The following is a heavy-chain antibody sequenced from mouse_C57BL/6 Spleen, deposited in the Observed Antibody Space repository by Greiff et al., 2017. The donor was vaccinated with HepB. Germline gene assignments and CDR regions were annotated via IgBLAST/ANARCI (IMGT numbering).Heavy chain of an antibody. CDR3: ATNRLPFDY. CDR2: IDPSDSYT. CDR1: GYTFTSYW. Sequence: QVQLQQPGAELVRPGTSVKLSCKASGYTFTSYWMHWVKQRPGQGLEWIGVIDPSDSYTNYNQKFKGKATLTVDTSSSTAYMQLSSLTSEDSAVYYCATNRLPFDYWGQGTTLTVSS. J-gene: IGHJ2*01. V-gene: IGHV1-59*01. D-gene: IGHD2-14*01.